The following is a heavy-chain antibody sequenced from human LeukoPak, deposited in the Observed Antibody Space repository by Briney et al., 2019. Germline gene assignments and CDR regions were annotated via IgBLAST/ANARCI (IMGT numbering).Heavy chain of an antibody. V-gene: IGHV4-38-2*02. J-gene: IGHJ4*02. CDR1: GYSISSGYY. CDR2: IYHSGST. CDR3: ARHKYYYGSGSLSVTDY. Sequence: SETLSLTCTVSGYSISSGYYWGWIRQPPGKGLEWIGSIYHSGSTYYNPSLKSRVTISVDTSKNQFSLKLSSVTATDTAVYYCARHKYYYGSGSLSVTDYWGQGTLVTVSS. D-gene: IGHD3-10*01.